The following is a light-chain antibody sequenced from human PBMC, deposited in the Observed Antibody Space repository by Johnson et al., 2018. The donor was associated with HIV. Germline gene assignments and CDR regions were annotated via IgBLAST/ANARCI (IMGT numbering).Light chain of an antibody. CDR3: GTWDSSLSSGRGV. CDR2: ENN. V-gene: IGLV1-51*02. J-gene: IGLJ1*01. CDR1: SSNIGNQY. Sequence: QSVLTQPPSVSAAAGQRVTISCSGSSSNIGNQYVSWYQQLPGTVPKLLMYENNKRPSGIPDRFSGSKSGTSATLGITGLQTGNEADYYCGTWDSSLSSGRGVFGTGTKVTVL.